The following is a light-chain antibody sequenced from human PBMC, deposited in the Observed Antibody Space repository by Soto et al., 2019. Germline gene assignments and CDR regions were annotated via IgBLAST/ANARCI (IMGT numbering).Light chain of an antibody. CDR1: QSVSSN. J-gene: IGKJ5*01. CDR2: GAS. Sequence: EIGMTQSPATLSVSPGERATLSCRASQSVSSNLAWYQQKPGQAPRLLIDGASTRATGIPDRFSGSGSGTDFTLTISRLEPEDVAVYYCQQYEAAVTFGQGTRLEIK. CDR3: QQYEAAVT. V-gene: IGKV3D-15*01.